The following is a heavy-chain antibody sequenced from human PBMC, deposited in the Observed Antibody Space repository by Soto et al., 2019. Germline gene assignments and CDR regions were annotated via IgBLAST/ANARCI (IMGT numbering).Heavy chain of an antibody. CDR1: GFTFSDYW. J-gene: IGHJ5*02. CDR2: IKQDGSEK. V-gene: IGHV3-7*01. CDR3: ARGGERGVITPP. D-gene: IGHD3-16*01. Sequence: EVQLVESGGGLVQPGGSLRLSCAASGFTFSDYWMSWVRQAPGKGLEWVATIKQDGSEKYHVDSVKGRLTVARDNAKNSLYLEMNILRIEDPAVYCCARGGERGVITPPSGRGALVMVSS.